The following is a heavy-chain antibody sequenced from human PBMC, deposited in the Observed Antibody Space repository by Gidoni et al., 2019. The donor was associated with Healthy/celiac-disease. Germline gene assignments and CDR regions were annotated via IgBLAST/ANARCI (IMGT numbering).Heavy chain of an antibody. J-gene: IGHJ4*02. V-gene: IGHV3-15*01. Sequence: EVQLVESGGGLVKPGGSLRLSCAASGFTFSNAWMSWVRQAPGKGLEWVGRIKSKTDGGTTDYAAPVKGRFTISRDDSKNTLYLQMNSLKTEDTAVYYCTTGLGAHRGGYYWTNDYWGQGTLVTVSS. CDR3: TTGLGAHRGGYYWTNDY. D-gene: IGHD3-22*01. CDR2: IKSKTDGGTT. CDR1: GFTFSNAW.